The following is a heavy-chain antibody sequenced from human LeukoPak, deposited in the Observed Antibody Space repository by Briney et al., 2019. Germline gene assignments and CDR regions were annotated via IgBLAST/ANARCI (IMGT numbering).Heavy chain of an antibody. J-gene: IGHJ6*03. Sequence: SETLSLTCAVYGGSISSSSYYWGWIRQPPGKGLEWIGSIYYSGSTYYNPSLKSRVTISVDTSKNQFSLKLSSVIAADTAVYYCARTTEGYCSSASCFGFSYSYYMDVWGKGTTVTISS. CDR2: IYYSGST. CDR3: ARTTEGYCSSASCFGFSYSYYMDV. CDR1: GGSISSSSYY. D-gene: IGHD2-2*01. V-gene: IGHV4-39*07.